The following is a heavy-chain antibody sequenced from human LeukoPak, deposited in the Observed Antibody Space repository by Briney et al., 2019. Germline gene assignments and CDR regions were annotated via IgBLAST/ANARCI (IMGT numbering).Heavy chain of an antibody. CDR1: GYTFTGYY. V-gene: IGHV1-2*02. CDR3: ARISGYCSSTSCYDY. D-gene: IGHD2-2*01. CDR2: INPNSGGT. J-gene: IGHJ4*02. Sequence: ASVKVSCKASGYTFTGYYMHWVRQAPGQGLEWMGWINPNSGGTNYAQKFQGRVTMTRDTSISTAYMELSRLRSDDTAVYYCARISGYCSSTSCYDYRGQGTLVTVSS.